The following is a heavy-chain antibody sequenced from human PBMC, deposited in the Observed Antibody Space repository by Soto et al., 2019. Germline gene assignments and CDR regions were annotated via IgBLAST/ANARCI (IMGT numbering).Heavy chain of an antibody. V-gene: IGHV3-9*01. J-gene: IGHJ4*02. Sequence: EVQLVESGGGLVQPGRSLRLSCAASGFTFDDYAMHWVRQAPGKGLEWVSGISWNSGSIGYADSVKGRFTSSRDNAKNSMYLQMNSLRAEDTALYYCAKGGGESGTEADFDYWGQGTLVTVSS. D-gene: IGHD1-26*01. CDR1: GFTFDDYA. CDR3: AKGGGESGTEADFDY. CDR2: ISWNSGSI.